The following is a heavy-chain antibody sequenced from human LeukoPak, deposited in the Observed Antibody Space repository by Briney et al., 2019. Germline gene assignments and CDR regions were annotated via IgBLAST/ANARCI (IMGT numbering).Heavy chain of an antibody. J-gene: IGHJ4*02. V-gene: IGHV1-3*01. CDR3: ARLPVKYSNDY. CDR2: INAGTGNT. CDR1: GYTFTSYA. Sequence: ASVKVSCKASGYTFTSYAMHWVRQAPGQRLEWMGWINAGTGNTKYSQKFQGRVTITRDTSASTAYMEVSSLRSEDTAVYYCARLPVKYSNDYWGQGTLVTVSS. D-gene: IGHD5-18*01.